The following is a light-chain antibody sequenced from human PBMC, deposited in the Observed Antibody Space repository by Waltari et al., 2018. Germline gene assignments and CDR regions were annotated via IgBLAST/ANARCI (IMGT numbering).Light chain of an antibody. J-gene: IGLJ1*01. V-gene: IGLV1-36*01. CDR2: YDD. CDR3: ATWDDILNAYF. Sequence: QSVLTQPPSVSEAPRQRVTISCSGSRSNIGNNAVNWYQQVPGKAPKLLIYYDDLLPSGVADRLSASRSGTSATLAISGLQSEDEADYYCATWDDILNAYFFGPGTKVTVL. CDR1: RSNIGNNA.